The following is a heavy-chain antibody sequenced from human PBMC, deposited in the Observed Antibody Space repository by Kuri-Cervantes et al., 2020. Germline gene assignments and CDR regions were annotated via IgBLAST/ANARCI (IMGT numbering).Heavy chain of an antibody. J-gene: IGHJ4*02. CDR3: ARRSVAGTGFDY. D-gene: IGHD6-19*01. V-gene: IGHV1-8*02. Sequence: ASVKVSCKASGYAFTDYYMHWVRQAPGQGLEWMGWMNPNSGNTGYAQKFQGRVTMTRNTSISTAYMELSSLRSEDTAVYYCARRSVAGTGFDYWGQGTLVTVSS. CDR2: MNPNSGNT. CDR1: GYAFTDYY.